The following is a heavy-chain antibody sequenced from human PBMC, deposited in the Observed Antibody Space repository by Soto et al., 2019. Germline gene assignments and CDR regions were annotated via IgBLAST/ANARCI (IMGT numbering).Heavy chain of an antibody. CDR2: ITASSAYI. D-gene: IGHD2-21*01. J-gene: IGHJ5*02. V-gene: IGHV3-21*01. Sequence: EVQLVESGGGLGKPGGSLRLSCAASGFTFNTYDMNWVRQAPGKGLEWVSSITASSAYIYYADSVRGRFTISRENAKNSLFLEMNSLRAEHTAVYYCVKSGTARLLRHSWFDTWGQGTLVSVSS. CDR3: VKSGTARLLRHSWFDT. CDR1: GFTFNTYD.